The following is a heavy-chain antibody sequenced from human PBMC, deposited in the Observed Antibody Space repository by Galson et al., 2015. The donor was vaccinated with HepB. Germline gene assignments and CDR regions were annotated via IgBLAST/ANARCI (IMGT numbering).Heavy chain of an antibody. Sequence: SVKVSCKASGDTLTGYYMHWMRQDPGQGLEWIGGINPNSGRTKYVQKFQDRVTVTRDTPTKTVYMELTRLTSDDTAVYYCAAEHGSGASGDSCLKAFAYWGQGTLVTVSS. CDR3: AAEHGSGASGDSCLKAFAY. D-gene: IGHD2-15*01. CDR2: INPNSGRT. V-gene: IGHV1-2*02. J-gene: IGHJ4*02. CDR1: GDTLTGYY.